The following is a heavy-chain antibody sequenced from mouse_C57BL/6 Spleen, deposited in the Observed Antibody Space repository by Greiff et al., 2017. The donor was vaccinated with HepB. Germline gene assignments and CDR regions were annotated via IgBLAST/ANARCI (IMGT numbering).Heavy chain of an antibody. Sequence: QVTLKQSGADFVKPGASLKLSCTASGFTFTSYGMSWVGQTPGQSLEWIAAIGTSDSYTYYPQNVKGPSTLTIDKSSNTPYMQISSLTSEDTAVYYCARSYYGNSYNYWGQGTTLTVSS. V-gene: IGHV1-69*01. CDR3: ARSYYGNSYNY. CDR2: IGTSDSYT. D-gene: IGHD1-1*01. J-gene: IGHJ2*01. CDR1: GFTFTSYG.